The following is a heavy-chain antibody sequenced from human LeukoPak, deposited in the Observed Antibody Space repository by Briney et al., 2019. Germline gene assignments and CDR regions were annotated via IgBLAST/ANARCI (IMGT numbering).Heavy chain of an antibody. CDR2: IYYSGST. D-gene: IGHD3-22*01. J-gene: IGHJ4*02. V-gene: IGHV4-59*01. CDR1: GGSISSYY. CDR3: ARAETEYYYDSSGYYLGY. Sequence: PSETLSLTCTVSGGSISSYYWSWIRQPPGKGLEWIRYIYYSGSTNYNPSLKSRVTISVDTSKNQFSLKLSSVTAADTAVYCCARAETEYYYDSSGYYLGYWGQGTLVTVSS.